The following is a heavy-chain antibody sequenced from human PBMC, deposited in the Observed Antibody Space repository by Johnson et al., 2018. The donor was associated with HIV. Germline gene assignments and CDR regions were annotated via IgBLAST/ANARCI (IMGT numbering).Heavy chain of an antibody. Sequence: VQLVEYGGGLVQPGGSLRLSCAVSGFTFSTYWMSWVRQVPGKGLEWVANIKQDGSEKYYVDSVKARFTISRDDARNTLYLQMNSLRVEDTALYYCARDGDDGDEADDTEGAFDIWGQGTMVTVSS. V-gene: IGHV3-7*01. CDR1: GFTFSTYW. CDR2: IKQDGSEK. J-gene: IGHJ3*02. CDR3: ARDGDDGDEADDTEGAFDI. D-gene: IGHD3-9*01.